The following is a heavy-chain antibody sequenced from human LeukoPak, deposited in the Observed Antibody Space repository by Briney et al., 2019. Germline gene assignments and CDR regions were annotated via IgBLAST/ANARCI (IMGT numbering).Heavy chain of an antibody. CDR2: IKQDGSEK. J-gene: IGHJ5*01. CDR1: GFTFSSYW. D-gene: IGHD2-8*02. V-gene: IGHV3-7*01. Sequence: GGSLRLSCAASGFTFSSYWMSWVRQAPGKGLEWVANIKQDGSEKYYVDSVKGRFTIPRDNAKNSLYLQMNSLRAEDTAVYYCARVAVSGPTGWFDSWGQGTLVIVSS. CDR3: ARVAVSGPTGWFDS.